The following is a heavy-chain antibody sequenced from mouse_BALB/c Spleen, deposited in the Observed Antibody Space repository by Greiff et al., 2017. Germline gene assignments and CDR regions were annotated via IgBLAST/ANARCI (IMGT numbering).Heavy chain of an antibody. J-gene: IGHJ3*01. CDR3: AREGFAY. Sequence: VQLQESGAELVRPGASVTLSCTASGYTFTDYGMHWVKQTPVHGLEWIGAIDPETGGTAYNQKFKGKATLTADKASSTAYMELRSLTSEDSAVYYCAREGFAYWGQGTLVTVSA. CDR1: GYTFTDYG. V-gene: IGHV1-15*01. CDR2: IDPETGGT.